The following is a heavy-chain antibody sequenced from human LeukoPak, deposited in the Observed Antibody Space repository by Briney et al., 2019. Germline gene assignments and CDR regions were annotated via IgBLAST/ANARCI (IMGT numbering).Heavy chain of an antibody. Sequence: SGPALVKPTQTLTLTCTFSGFSLSTSGMCVSWIRQPPVKALEWLARIDWDDDKYYSTSLKTRLTISKDTSKNQVVLTMTNMDPVDTATYYCARILRTVTGSGYGMDVWGQGTTVTVSS. J-gene: IGHJ6*02. D-gene: IGHD4-17*01. CDR1: GFSLSTSGMC. CDR3: ARILRTVTGSGYGMDV. V-gene: IGHV2-70*11. CDR2: IDWDDDK.